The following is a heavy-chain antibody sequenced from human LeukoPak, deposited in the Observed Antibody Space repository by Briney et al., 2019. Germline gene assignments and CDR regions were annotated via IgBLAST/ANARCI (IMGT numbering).Heavy chain of an antibody. Sequence: GGSLRLSCAASGFTFSNYAIHWVRQAPGKGLEWVAVISSDGRDKHYADSVKGRFTISRDNSKNTLYLQMNSLRTEDTAIYYYARDLRKSADYYFDYWGQGSLVTVSS. J-gene: IGHJ4*02. V-gene: IGHV3-30*04. CDR2: ISSDGRDK. D-gene: IGHD2-21*02. CDR1: GFTFSNYA. CDR3: ARDLRKSADYYFDY.